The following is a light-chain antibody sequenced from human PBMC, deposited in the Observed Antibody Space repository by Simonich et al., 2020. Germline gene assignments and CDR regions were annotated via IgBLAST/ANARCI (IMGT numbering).Light chain of an antibody. J-gene: IGKJ3*01. CDR3: QQFNSYPFT. V-gene: IGKV1-5*03. CDR1: QSISSW. Sequence: DIQMTQSPSTLSASVGNRVTITCRASQSISSWLAWYQPKPGKAPKLLIYKASSLESWVPSRFSGSGSGTEFTLTISSLQPDDFATYYCQQFNSYPFTFGPGTKVDIK. CDR2: KAS.